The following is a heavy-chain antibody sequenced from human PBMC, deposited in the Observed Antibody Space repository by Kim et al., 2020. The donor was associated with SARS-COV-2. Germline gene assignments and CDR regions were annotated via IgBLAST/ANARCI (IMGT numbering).Heavy chain of an antibody. CDR2: INPNSGGT. J-gene: IGHJ5*02. D-gene: IGHD2-15*01. CDR1: GYTFTGYY. V-gene: IGHV1-2*02. Sequence: ASVKVSCKASGYTFTGYYMHWVRQAPGQGLEWMGWINPNSGGTNYAQKFQGRVTMTRDTSISTAYMELSRLRSDDTAVYYCARTVGGSSHQNWFDPWGQGTLVTVSS. CDR3: ARTVGGSSHQNWFDP.